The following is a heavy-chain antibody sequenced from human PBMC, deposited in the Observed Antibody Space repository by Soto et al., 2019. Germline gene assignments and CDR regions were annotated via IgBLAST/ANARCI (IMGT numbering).Heavy chain of an antibody. J-gene: IGHJ4*02. CDR3: ATRTITLPH. CDR2: IYSGGTT. V-gene: IGHV3-66*01. D-gene: IGHD5-12*01. CDR1: RFAVSDNY. Sequence: EVHLVESGGGLVQPGGSLRLSCAASRFAVSDNYMSWVRQAPGKGLEFVSLIYSGGTTSYADSVKGRFTISRDNSKNTRYLQMNNLRAEDTAVYYCATRTITLPHWGQGTLVTVSS.